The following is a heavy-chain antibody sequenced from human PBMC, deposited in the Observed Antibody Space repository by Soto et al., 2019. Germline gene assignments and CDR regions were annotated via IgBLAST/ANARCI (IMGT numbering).Heavy chain of an antibody. J-gene: IGHJ6*02. Sequence: GGSLRLSCTASGFTFSSYAMTWVRQAPGKGLEWVSAISGGDGSPFYADSVKGRFTISRDNSKNTLYLHMNSLRADDTAVYYCARDKRAVAGTYYYYGMDVWGQGTTVTVSS. V-gene: IGHV3-23*01. CDR2: ISGGDGSP. CDR3: ARDKRAVAGTYYYYGMDV. D-gene: IGHD6-19*01. CDR1: GFTFSSYA.